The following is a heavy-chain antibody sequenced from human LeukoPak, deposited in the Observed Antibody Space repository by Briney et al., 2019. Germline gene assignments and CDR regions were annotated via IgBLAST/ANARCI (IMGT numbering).Heavy chain of an antibody. CDR3: ARHPQWLVLSYFDY. J-gene: IGHJ4*02. V-gene: IGHV1-3*04. CDR2: INTGDGNT. D-gene: IGHD6-19*01. CDR1: GYTFTNYA. Sequence: GASVKVSCKASGYTFTNYAMHWVRQAPGQRLEWMGWINTGDGNTKYSQKFQGRVTITRDTSASTAYMELSSLRSEDTAVYYCARHPQWLVLSYFDYWGQGTLVTVSS.